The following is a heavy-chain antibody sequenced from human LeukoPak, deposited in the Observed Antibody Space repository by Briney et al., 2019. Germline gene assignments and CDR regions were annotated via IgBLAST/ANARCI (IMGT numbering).Heavy chain of an antibody. D-gene: IGHD3-22*01. J-gene: IGHJ4*02. CDR3: ARGAGYYDSSGYDNFDY. Sequence: ASVKVSCKTSGYTSTGYYMHWVRQAPGQGLEWMGWMNPNSGGTNYAQKFQGRVTMTRDTSISTAYMELSRLRSDDTAVYYCARGAGYYDSSGYDNFDYWGQGTLVTVSS. CDR1: GYTSTGYY. CDR2: MNPNSGGT. V-gene: IGHV1-2*02.